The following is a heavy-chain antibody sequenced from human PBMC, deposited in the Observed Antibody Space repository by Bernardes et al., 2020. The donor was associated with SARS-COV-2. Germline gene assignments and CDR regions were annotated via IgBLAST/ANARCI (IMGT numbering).Heavy chain of an antibody. CDR1: SGSFSGYY. Sequence: SETLSLTWAVYSGSFSGYYWSWIRQTPGKGLEWIGEINDSGSTKYNPALKSRVTISVDPSKNQFSLKLNSVTAADTAVYYCARGSAAVVSHFMLLFANWYFDLWGRGTLVTVSS. CDR3: ARGSAAVVSHFMLLFANWYFDL. D-gene: IGHD2-15*01. CDR2: INDSGST. J-gene: IGHJ2*01. V-gene: IGHV4-34*01.